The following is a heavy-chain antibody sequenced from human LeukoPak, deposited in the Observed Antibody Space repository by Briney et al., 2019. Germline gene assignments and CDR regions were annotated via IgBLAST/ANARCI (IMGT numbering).Heavy chain of an antibody. J-gene: IGHJ4*02. CDR2: IYYIGAA. CDR1: GGSISSGDYY. V-gene: IGHV4-30-4*08. CDR3: ARDRGSGWYD. D-gene: IGHD6-19*01. Sequence: SETLSLTCTVSGGSISSGDYYWSWIRQPPGKGLEWIGNIYYIGAAYYNPSLTSRVTISVDTSKSQFSLKLSSVTAADTAVYYCARDRGSGWYDWGQGTLVTVSS.